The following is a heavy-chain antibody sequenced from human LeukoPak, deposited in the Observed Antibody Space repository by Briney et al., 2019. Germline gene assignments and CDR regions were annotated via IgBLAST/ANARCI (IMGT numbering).Heavy chain of an antibody. V-gene: IGHV1-69*13. CDR1: GGTFSSYA. CDR3: ASRYDSSGEFVDY. J-gene: IGHJ4*02. D-gene: IGHD3-22*01. CDR2: IIPIFGTA. Sequence: SVKVSCKASGGTFSSYAISWVLQAPGQGLEWMGGIIPIFGTANYAQKLQGRVTITADESTSTAYMELSSLRSEDTAVYYCASRYDSSGEFVDYWGQGTLVTVSS.